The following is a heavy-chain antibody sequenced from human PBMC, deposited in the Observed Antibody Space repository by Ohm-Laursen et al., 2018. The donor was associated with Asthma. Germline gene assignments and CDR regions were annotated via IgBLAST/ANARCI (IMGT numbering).Heavy chain of an antibody. D-gene: IGHD2-21*02. CDR2: GGSYYDGGLK. CDR1: GFTFRSYA. Sequence: SLRLSCSASGFTFRSYAMHWVRQAPGKGLEWVAVGGSYYDGGLKYYADSVNGRFTISRDNSKNTLYLQMNSLRAEDTAVYYCANTHCGGDCSFDYWGQGALVTVSS. J-gene: IGHJ4*02. CDR3: ANTHCGGDCSFDY. V-gene: IGHV3-30-3*02.